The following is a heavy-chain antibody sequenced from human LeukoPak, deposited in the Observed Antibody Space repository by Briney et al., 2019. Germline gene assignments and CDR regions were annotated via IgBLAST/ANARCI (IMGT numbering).Heavy chain of an antibody. Sequence: GGTLRLSCAASRFTFSSYGMSWVRQAPGKGLEWVSAISGSGGSTYYADSVKGRFTISRDNSKNTLYLQMNSLRGEDTAVYYCARGQRAHVEWSYYMDVWGKGTTVTVSS. V-gene: IGHV3-23*01. CDR3: ARGQRAHVEWSYYMDV. J-gene: IGHJ6*03. CDR2: ISGSGGST. D-gene: IGHD3-3*01. CDR1: RFTFSSYG.